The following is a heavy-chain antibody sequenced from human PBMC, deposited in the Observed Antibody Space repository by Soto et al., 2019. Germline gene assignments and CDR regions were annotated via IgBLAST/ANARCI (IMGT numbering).Heavy chain of an antibody. CDR1: GGSISSGGYY. Sequence: QVQLQESAPRLVKPSQTLSLPYTVSGGSISSGGYYWSWIRQHPGKGLEWIGYIYYSGSTYYNPSLKRRVTIPVDTSKNQFSLKLSSVTAADTAVYYGAGEASIWGQGTLVTVSS. CDR3: AGEASI. J-gene: IGHJ4*02. V-gene: IGHV4-31*03. CDR2: IYYSGST.